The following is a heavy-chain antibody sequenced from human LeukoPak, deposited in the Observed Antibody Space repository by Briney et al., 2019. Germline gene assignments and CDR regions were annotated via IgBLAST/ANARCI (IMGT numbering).Heavy chain of an antibody. J-gene: IGHJ4*02. CDR1: GFTFRDLW. V-gene: IGHV3-74*03. D-gene: IGHD6-6*01. Sequence: GGSLRLSCAASGFTFRDLWMHWVRQAPGKGLVWVSRINSDGSNITYADSVKGRFTISRDNAKNTLYLQMNSLRGEDTAVYYCARSRYSTSSGGFDYWGQGILVTVSS. CDR3: ARSRYSTSSGGFDY. CDR2: INSDGSNI.